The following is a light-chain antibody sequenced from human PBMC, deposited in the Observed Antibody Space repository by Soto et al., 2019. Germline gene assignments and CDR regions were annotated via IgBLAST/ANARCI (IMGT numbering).Light chain of an antibody. Sequence: EIVLTQSPGTLSLSPGERATLSCRASQSVSSSYLAWYQQKPGQAPRLLIYGASSRATGIPDRFSGSGSGTDFTLTISRLEPEDFAVYYCQQYYSTFGPGTKVDIK. V-gene: IGKV3-20*01. CDR3: QQYYST. CDR2: GAS. CDR1: QSVSSSY. J-gene: IGKJ3*01.